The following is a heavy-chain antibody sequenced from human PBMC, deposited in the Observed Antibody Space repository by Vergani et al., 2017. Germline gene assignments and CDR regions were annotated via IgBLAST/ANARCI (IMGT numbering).Heavy chain of an antibody. Sequence: EVQLVESGGGLVKPGGSLRLSCAASGFTFSSYSMNWVRQAPGKGLEWISSIRSLSSYIYYADSVKGRFTISRDNAKNSLYLQMNSLRGEDTAVYYCASDEFNGCDFPFAGWGQASLVTVSS. V-gene: IGHV3-21*01. D-gene: IGHD2-8*01. CDR2: IRSLSSYI. CDR1: GFTFSSYS. J-gene: IGHJ4*02. CDR3: ASDEFNGCDFPFAG.